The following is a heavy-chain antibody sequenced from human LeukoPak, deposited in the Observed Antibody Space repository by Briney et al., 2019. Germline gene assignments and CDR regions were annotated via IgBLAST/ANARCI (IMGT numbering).Heavy chain of an antibody. D-gene: IGHD5/OR15-5a*01. CDR3: ARGRIVHSFSYGMDV. Sequence: ESLRLSCAASGFTFSSYGMNWIRQSPGKGLEWIGEINDYTGDTNYNPSLNSRVSISLEKSKNQFSLELRSVTAADTAVYYCARGRIVHSFSYGMDVWGQGTTVTVSS. CDR2: INDYTGDT. J-gene: IGHJ6*02. CDR1: GFTFSSYG. V-gene: IGHV4-34*01.